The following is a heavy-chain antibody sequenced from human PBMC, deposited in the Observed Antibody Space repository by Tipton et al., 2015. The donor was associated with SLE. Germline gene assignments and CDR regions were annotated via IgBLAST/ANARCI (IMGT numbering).Heavy chain of an antibody. CDR3: TRHGIAVANYYYYGMDV. Sequence: SLRLSCAASGFTSSGSAMHWVRQASGKGLEWVGRIRSKANSYATAYAASVEGRFTISRDDSKNTAYLQMNSLKTEDTAVYYCTRHGIAVANYYYYGMDVWGQGTTVTVSS. CDR2: IRSKANSYAT. D-gene: IGHD6-19*01. J-gene: IGHJ6*02. CDR1: GFTSSGSA. V-gene: IGHV3-73*01.